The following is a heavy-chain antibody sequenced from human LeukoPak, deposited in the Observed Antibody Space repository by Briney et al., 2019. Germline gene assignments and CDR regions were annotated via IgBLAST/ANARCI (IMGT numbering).Heavy chain of an antibody. CDR2: IYPGDSDT. CDR3: ARSDGYYDILTGYLSYYYYGMDV. D-gene: IGHD3-9*01. Sequence: GESLKISCKGSGYSFTSYWIGWVRQMPGKGLEWMGIIYPGDSDTRYSPSFQGQVTISADKSISTAYLQWSSLKASDTAMYYCARSDGYYDILTGYLSYYYYGMDVWGQGTTVTVSS. CDR1: GYSFTSYW. J-gene: IGHJ6*02. V-gene: IGHV5-51*01.